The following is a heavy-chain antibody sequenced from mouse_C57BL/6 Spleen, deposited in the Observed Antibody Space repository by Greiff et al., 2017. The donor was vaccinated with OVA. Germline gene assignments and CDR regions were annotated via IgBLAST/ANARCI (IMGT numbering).Heavy chain of an antibody. D-gene: IGHD2-2*01. CDR3: ARDGGYLFAY. Sequence: EVQLQQSGPGLVKPSQSLSLTCSVTGYSITSGYYWNWIRQFPGNKLEWMGYISYDGSNNYNPSLKNRISITRDTSKNQFFLKLNSVTTEDTATYYCARDGGYLFAYWGQGTLVTVSA. CDR2: ISYDGSN. J-gene: IGHJ3*01. CDR1: GYSITSGYY. V-gene: IGHV3-6*01.